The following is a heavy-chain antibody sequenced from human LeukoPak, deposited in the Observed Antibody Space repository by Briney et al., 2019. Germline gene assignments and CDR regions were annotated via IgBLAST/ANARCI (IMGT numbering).Heavy chain of an antibody. J-gene: IGHJ4*02. CDR1: GFTFSSYA. Sequence: GGSLRLSCAASGFTFSSYAMHWVRQAPGKGLEWVSYISSSSSTIYYADSVKGRFTISRDNAKNSLYLQMNSLRAEDTAVYYCARSGSGWVLWGQGTLVTVSS. CDR3: ARSGSGWVL. D-gene: IGHD6-19*01. CDR2: ISSSSSTI. V-gene: IGHV3-48*01.